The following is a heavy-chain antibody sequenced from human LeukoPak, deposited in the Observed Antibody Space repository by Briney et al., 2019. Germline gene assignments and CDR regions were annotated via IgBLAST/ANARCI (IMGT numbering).Heavy chain of an antibody. CDR3: AREDTAAGTEGTFDY. J-gene: IGHJ4*02. CDR1: GFTFSTYS. Sequence: GGSLRLSCAASGFTFSTYSMNWVRQAPGTGLERVSSISSSSSYIYYADSMKGRFTISRDNAKNSLYLQMNSLRAEDTAVYYCAREDTAAGTEGTFDYWGQGTLVTVSS. V-gene: IGHV3-21*01. CDR2: ISSSSSYI. D-gene: IGHD6-13*01.